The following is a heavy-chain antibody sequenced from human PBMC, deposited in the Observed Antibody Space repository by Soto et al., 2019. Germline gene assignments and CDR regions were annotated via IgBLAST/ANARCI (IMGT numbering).Heavy chain of an antibody. Sequence: PSETLSLTCVVNGGAFSGHYWSWIRQSPGKGLEWIGEINQSGTTNYNPSLRSRVTISADTSKKQFALKLNSVTAADTAVYYCARERAYCNSNTCYRKHGLDVWGQGTTVTVSS. V-gene: IGHV4-34*01. CDR2: INQSGTT. CDR3: ARERAYCNSNTCYRKHGLDV. D-gene: IGHD2-2*01. J-gene: IGHJ6*02. CDR1: GGAFSGHY.